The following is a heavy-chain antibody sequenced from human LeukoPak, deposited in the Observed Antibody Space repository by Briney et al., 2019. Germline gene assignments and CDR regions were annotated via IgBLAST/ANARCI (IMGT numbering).Heavy chain of an antibody. Sequence: GGSLRLSCAASGFTFSSYSMNWVREAPGKGLGWVSYISSSSSTIYYADSVKGRFTISRDNAKNSLYLQMNSLRAGDTAVYYCARFSAARVDYWGQGTLVTVSS. D-gene: IGHD6-6*01. J-gene: IGHJ4*02. V-gene: IGHV3-48*01. CDR2: ISSSSSTI. CDR1: GFTFSSYS. CDR3: ARFSAARVDY.